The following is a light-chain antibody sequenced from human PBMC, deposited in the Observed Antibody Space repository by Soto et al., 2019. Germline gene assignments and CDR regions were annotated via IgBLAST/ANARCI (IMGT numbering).Light chain of an antibody. V-gene: IGKV3-20*01. CDR2: GAS. J-gene: IGKJ1*01. Sequence: DIVLTQSPGTLSLSPGERATLSCRASQTVSRSSVAWYQRKPGQAPRLLMFGASTRAAGFPDRFSGSGSGTDFTLTISRLEPEDFAVYYCQQYGSSPRTFGQGTKVDIK. CDR1: QTVSRSS. CDR3: QQYGSSPRT.